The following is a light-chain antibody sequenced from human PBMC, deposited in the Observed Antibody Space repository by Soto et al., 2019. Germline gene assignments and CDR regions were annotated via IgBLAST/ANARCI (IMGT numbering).Light chain of an antibody. V-gene: IGKV3-15*01. CDR1: QSVSSSY. CDR3: QQYYNWPRT. J-gene: IGKJ1*01. CDR2: GAS. Sequence: ESVLTQSPGTVSLSPGERATLSCRASQSVSSSYLAWYQQKPGQAPRLLIYGASTRATGIPARFSGSGSGTEFTLTISSLQPEDFAVYYCQQYYNWPRTFGQGTKVDIK.